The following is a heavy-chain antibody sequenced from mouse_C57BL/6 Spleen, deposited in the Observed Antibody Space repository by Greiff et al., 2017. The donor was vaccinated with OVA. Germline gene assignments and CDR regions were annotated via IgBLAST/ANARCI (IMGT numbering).Heavy chain of an antibody. CDR2: IWSGGST. CDR1: GFSLTSYG. V-gene: IGHV2-2*01. D-gene: IGHD1-1*01. J-gene: IGHJ2*01. Sequence: QVQLQQSGPGLVQPSQSLSITCTVSGFSLTSYGVHWVRQSPGKGLEWLGVIWSGGSTDYNAAFISRLSISKDNSKSQVFFKMNSLQADDTAIYYCARNGAHYYGSSYLYYFDYWGQGTTLTVSS. CDR3: ARNGAHYYGSSYLYYFDY.